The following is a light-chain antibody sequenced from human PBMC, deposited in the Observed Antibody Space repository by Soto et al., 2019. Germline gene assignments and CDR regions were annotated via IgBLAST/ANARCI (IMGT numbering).Light chain of an antibody. CDR2: KAS. V-gene: IGKV1-5*03. Sequence: DIQMTQSPSTLSASVGDRVTITCRASQSIGTWLAWHQQKPGEALNLQIYKASRLKSGVPSRFNGSGSGTEFTLTISSLQPEDFATYFCQHYYTYPLTFGGGTKVEIK. J-gene: IGKJ4*01. CDR3: QHYYTYPLT. CDR1: QSIGTW.